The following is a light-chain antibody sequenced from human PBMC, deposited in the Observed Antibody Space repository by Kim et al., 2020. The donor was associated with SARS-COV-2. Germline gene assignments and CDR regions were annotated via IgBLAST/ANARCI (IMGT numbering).Light chain of an antibody. CDR1: SSDVGVYNY. J-gene: IGLJ1*01. V-gene: IGLV2-11*01. CDR3: CSYAGSYTNYV. CDR2: DVT. Sequence: LTQPRSVSGSPGQSVTISCTGTSSDVGVYNYVSWYQQHPGKAPKLMIYDVTKRPSGVPDRFSGSKSGNTASLTISGLQAEDEADYYCCSYAGSYTNYVFGTGTKVTVL.